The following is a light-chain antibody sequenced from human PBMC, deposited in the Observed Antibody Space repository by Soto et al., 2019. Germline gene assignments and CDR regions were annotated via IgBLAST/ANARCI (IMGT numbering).Light chain of an antibody. Sequence: DIQMTQSPSSLSASIGDRVTITCRASQDITTFLNWYQQRPGNAPNLLIYDASTLQSGVPSRFSGSGSGTDFTLTISSLQPEDFASYFCQQSYGAPLTFGGGTRVEI. CDR1: QDITTF. CDR2: DAS. V-gene: IGKV1-39*01. CDR3: QQSYGAPLT. J-gene: IGKJ4*01.